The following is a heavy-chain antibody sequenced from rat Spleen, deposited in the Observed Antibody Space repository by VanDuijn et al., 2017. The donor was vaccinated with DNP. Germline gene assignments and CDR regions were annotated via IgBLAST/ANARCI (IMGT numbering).Heavy chain of an antibody. J-gene: IGHJ4*01. D-gene: IGHD1-12*02. CDR3: ASYYYDGYYVMDA. V-gene: IGHV3-1*01. CDR2: ISYRGST. Sequence: EVQLQESGPGLVKPSQSLSLTCSVTGYSITSNYWGWIRKFPGNKMEWVGHISYRGSTTYNPSLISRISITRDTSKNQFFLQLNSVTTEDTAIYYCASYYYDGYYVMDAWGQGTSVTVSS. CDR1: GYSITSNY.